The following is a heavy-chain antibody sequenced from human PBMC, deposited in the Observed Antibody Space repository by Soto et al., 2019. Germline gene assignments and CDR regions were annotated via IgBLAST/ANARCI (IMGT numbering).Heavy chain of an antibody. CDR3: ARDPVYDSSGYSDY. Sequence: QVQLVQSGAEVKKPGSSVKVSCKASGGTFSSYAISWVRQAPGQGLEGMGGIIPICGTANYAQKFQGRVTISADKSTSTAYMELSSLRSEDTAVYYCARDPVYDSSGYSDYWGQGTLVTVSS. V-gene: IGHV1-69*06. J-gene: IGHJ4*02. D-gene: IGHD3-22*01. CDR1: GGTFSSYA. CDR2: IIPICGTA.